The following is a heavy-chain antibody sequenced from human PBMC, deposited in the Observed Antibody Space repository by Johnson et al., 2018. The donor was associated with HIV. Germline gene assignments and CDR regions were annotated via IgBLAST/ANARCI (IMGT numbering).Heavy chain of an antibody. CDR1: GFFFSDYY. J-gene: IGHJ3*02. Sequence: VQLVESGGGLVQPGRSLRLSCAASGFFFSDYYMSWIRQAPGKGLEWVSGIGTTGDTYYPGSVKGRFTISRENSKNTLYLQLNSLGAEDTAVYYCAKEGGAAAQEGWGAFDIGGQGTMVTVSS. D-gene: IGHD6-13*01. CDR2: IGTTGDT. V-gene: IGHV3-13*01. CDR3: AKEGGAAAQEGWGAFDI.